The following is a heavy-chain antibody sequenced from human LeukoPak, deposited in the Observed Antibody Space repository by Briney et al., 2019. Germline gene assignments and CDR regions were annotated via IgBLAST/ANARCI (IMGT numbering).Heavy chain of an antibody. CDR3: ARLGTGYSGYDYWNWFDP. V-gene: IGHV5-51*01. D-gene: IGHD5-12*01. J-gene: IGHJ5*02. CDR2: IYPADSDT. Sequence: GESLKISCKVSGYTFTTYWIGWVRQMPGKGLELMGIIYPADSDTRYSPSFQGQVTISADKSITTAYLQWSSLKASDTAMYYCARLGTGYSGYDYWNWFDPWGQGTLVTVSS. CDR1: GYTFTTYW.